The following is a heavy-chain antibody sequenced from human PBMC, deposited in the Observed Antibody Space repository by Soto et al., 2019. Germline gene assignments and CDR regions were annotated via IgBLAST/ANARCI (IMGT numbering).Heavy chain of an antibody. CDR3: ARGAVVSADHNIEALYCYGMDV. J-gene: IGHJ6*01. CDR2: IIPIFAII. CDR1: GGTFSLYA. D-gene: IGHD2-2*01. V-gene: IGHV1-69*17. Sequence: QVQLVQSGAEVKQPGSSVNVSCKASGGTFSLYAISWVRQAPGQGLAWIGGIIPIFAIINSAQKSQGSITITADKSTSRAYMERSSLRSEDTAVYYCARGAVVSADHNIEALYCYGMDVWGQGTAVHVSP.